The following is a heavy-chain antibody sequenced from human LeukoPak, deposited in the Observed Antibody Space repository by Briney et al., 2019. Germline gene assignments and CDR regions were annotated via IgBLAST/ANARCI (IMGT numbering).Heavy chain of an antibody. J-gene: IGHJ4*02. Sequence: GGPLTLSCAVSGFTFSSYDMRGLRQAPAGGRVGLSRINCSGGRTYYAPSVKGRVAISRDNSKNTLYLQMDSVTAEDADVYDCAAAQRAETPYLPIDYLGQGTLVTVSS. CDR1: GFTFSSYD. CDR2: INCSGGRT. D-gene: IGHD4-23*01. V-gene: IGHV3-23*01. CDR3: AAAQRAETPYLPIDY.